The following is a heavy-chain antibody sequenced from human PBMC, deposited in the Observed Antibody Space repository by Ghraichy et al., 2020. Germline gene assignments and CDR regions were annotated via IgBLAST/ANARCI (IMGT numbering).Heavy chain of an antibody. D-gene: IGHD1-26*01. Sequence: SQTLSLTCTVSGGSISSYYWSWIRQPPGKGLEWIGYIYYSGSTNYNPSLKSRVTISVDTSKNQFSLKLSSVTAADTAVYYCARRGGSYLDYWGQGTLVTVSS. V-gene: IGHV4-59*08. CDR1: GGSISSYY. CDR2: IYYSGST. CDR3: ARRGGSYLDY. J-gene: IGHJ4*02.